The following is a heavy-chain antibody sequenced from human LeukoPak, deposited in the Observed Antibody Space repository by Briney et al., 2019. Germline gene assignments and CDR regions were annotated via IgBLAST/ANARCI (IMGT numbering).Heavy chain of an antibody. CDR2: ISSGSTYI. J-gene: IGHJ6*02. Sequence: GGSLRLSCAASGFTFSDYSMNWVRQAPGKGLEWVSSISSGSTYIYYADSVKGRFTISRDNAKNSLYLQMNSLRAEDTAVYYCASLWVATTTPYGMDVWGQGTTVTVSS. CDR1: GFTFSDYS. V-gene: IGHV3-21*01. D-gene: IGHD5-24*01. CDR3: ASLWVATTTPYGMDV.